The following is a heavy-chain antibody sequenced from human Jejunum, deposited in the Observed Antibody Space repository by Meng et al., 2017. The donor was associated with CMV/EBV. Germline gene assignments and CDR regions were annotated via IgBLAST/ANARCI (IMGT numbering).Heavy chain of an antibody. V-gene: IGHV3-30-3*01. CDR3: ERGRVSYTSWSPQGY. Sequence: FTFLNYAVHWVSRAPGKGLEWGAVISYDGNDNNYADSMEGRFTISRDNSKNTLDLQMDSLRAEDTAVYFCERGRVSYTSWSPQGYWGQGALVTVSS. J-gene: IGHJ4*02. CDR1: FTFLNYA. D-gene: IGHD6-6*01. CDR2: ISYDGNDN.